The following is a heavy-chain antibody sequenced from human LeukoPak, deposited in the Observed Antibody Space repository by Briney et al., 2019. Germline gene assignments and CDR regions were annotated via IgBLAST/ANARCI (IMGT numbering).Heavy chain of an antibody. CDR3: AKAPVTSCRGAYCYPFDY. CDR1: GFTFSSYG. Sequence: GGSLTLSCAASGFTFSSYGMHWVRQAPGKGLEWVAFIRYDGSNKYYADSVKGRFTISRDNSKNTLYLQMNSLRAEDTAVYYCAKAPVTSCRGAYCYPFDYWGQGTLVTVSS. D-gene: IGHD2-21*01. V-gene: IGHV3-30*02. J-gene: IGHJ4*02. CDR2: IRYDGSNK.